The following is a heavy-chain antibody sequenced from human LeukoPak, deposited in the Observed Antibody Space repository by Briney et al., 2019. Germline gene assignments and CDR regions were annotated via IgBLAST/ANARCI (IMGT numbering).Heavy chain of an antibody. J-gene: IGHJ4*02. CDR2: IYPGDSDT. V-gene: IGHV5-51*01. CDR1: GYSFTSYW. CDR3: ASTYYYGSGSYFSFDY. Sequence: GESLKISCKGSGYSFTSYWIGWVRQMPGKGLEWMGIIYPGDSDTRYSPSFQGQVTISADKSISTAYLQWSSLKASDTAMYYCASTYYYGSGSYFSFDYXXQGTLVTVSS. D-gene: IGHD3-10*01.